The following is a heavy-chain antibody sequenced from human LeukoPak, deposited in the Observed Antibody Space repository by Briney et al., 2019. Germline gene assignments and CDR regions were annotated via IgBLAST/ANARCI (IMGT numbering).Heavy chain of an antibody. V-gene: IGHV4-34*01. CDR3: ARLAAAGTWSFDY. CDR1: GGLFSGYY. D-gene: IGHD6-13*01. CDR2: INHSGST. J-gene: IGHJ4*02. Sequence: SETLSLTCAVYGGLFSGYYWSWIRQRPGKGLEWIGEINHSGSTNYNPSLKSRVTISVDTSKNQFSLKLSSVTAADTAVYYCARLAAAGTWSFDYWGQGTLVTVSS.